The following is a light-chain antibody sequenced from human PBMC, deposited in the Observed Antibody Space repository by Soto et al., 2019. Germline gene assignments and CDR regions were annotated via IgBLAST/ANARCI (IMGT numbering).Light chain of an antibody. J-gene: IGLJ3*02. CDR1: SSDVGGYDY. Sequence: QSVLTQPASVSGSPGQSITISCTGTSSDVGGYDYVSWYQQHPGKVPKLIIYGVNSRPSGISYRFSGSKSGNTASLTISGLQAEDEADYYCSSYTGVSTQVFDGGTKLTVL. CDR2: GVN. V-gene: IGLV2-14*01. CDR3: SSYTGVSTQV.